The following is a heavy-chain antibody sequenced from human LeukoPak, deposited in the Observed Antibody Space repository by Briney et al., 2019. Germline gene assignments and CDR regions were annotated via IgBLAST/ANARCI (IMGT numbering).Heavy chain of an antibody. D-gene: IGHD5-24*01. CDR1: GFSFSSYA. J-gene: IGHJ4*02. CDR2: ISWNSGSI. CDR3: AKGATRWLQPTIDY. Sequence: PGGSLRLSCAASGFSFSSYAMHWVRQAPGKGLEWVSGISWNSGSIGYADSVKGRFAISRDNAKNSLYLQMNSLRAEDTALYYCAKGATRWLQPTIDYWGQGTLVTVSS. V-gene: IGHV3-9*01.